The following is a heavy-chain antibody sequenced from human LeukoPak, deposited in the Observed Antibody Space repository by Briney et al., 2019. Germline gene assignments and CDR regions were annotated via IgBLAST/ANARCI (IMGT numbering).Heavy chain of an antibody. CDR3: ARDFSWGVDY. V-gene: IGHV1-2*02. J-gene: IGHJ4*02. CDR2: INGNSGAT. CDR1: GFTFTGHY. Sequence: ASVTVSCKASGFTFTGHYMHWVRQAPGQGLEGMGWINGNSGATNYARNFQDRVTLTRDTSISTVYMELSRLRIDDTAVYYCARDFSWGVDYWGQGTLVTVSS. D-gene: IGHD3-10*01.